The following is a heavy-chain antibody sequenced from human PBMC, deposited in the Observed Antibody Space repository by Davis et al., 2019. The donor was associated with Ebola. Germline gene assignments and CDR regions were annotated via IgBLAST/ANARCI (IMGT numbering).Heavy chain of an antibody. V-gene: IGHV4-34*01. J-gene: IGHJ3*02. CDR2: INHSGST. Sequence: PSETLSLTCAVYGGSFSGYYWSWIRQPPGKGLEWIGEINHSGSTNYNPSLKSRVTISVDTSKNQFSLKLSSVTAADTAVYYCARGVRSSGWYRRVGAFDIWGQGTMVTVSS. CDR3: ARGVRSSGWYRRVGAFDI. D-gene: IGHD6-19*01. CDR1: GGSFSGYY.